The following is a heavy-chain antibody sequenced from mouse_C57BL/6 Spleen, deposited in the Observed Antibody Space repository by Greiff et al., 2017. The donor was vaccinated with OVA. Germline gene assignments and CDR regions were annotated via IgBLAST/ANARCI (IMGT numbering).Heavy chain of an antibody. V-gene: IGHV1-15*01. CDR1: GYTFTDYE. CDR2: IDPETGGT. CDR3: TRSDGYDAVRYFDV. D-gene: IGHD2-2*01. Sequence: VQLQQSGAELVRPGASVTLSCKASGYTFTDYEMHWVKQTPVHGLEWIGAIDPETGGTAYNQKFKGKAILTADKSSSTAYMELRSLTSEDSAVYYCTRSDGYDAVRYFDVWGTGTTVTVSS. J-gene: IGHJ1*03.